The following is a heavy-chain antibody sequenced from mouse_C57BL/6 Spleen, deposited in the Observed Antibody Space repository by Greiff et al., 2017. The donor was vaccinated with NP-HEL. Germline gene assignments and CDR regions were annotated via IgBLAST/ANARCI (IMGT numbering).Heavy chain of an antibody. D-gene: IGHD2-4*01. CDR2: INPSSGYT. Sequence: VQLQQSGAELARPGASVKMSCKASGYTFTSYTMHWVKQRPGQGLEWIGYINPSSGYTKYNQKFKDKATLTADKSSSTAYMQLSSLTSEDSAVYYCARWDDYDGVAYWGQGTLVTVSA. V-gene: IGHV1-4*01. J-gene: IGHJ3*01. CDR1: GYTFTSYT. CDR3: ARWDDYDGVAY.